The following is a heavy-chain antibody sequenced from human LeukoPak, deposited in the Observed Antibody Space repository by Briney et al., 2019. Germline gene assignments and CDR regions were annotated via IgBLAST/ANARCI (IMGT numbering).Heavy chain of an antibody. Sequence: GGSLRLSCAASGFTFSSYAMTWVRQAPGKGLEWVSGISGSGGSTYYADSVKGRFTISRDNSKNTLYLQMNSLRAEDTAVYYCAKDTSGSYVPAFDYWGQGTLVTVSS. V-gene: IGHV3-23*01. CDR2: ISGSGGST. D-gene: IGHD1-26*01. CDR1: GFTFSSYA. J-gene: IGHJ4*02. CDR3: AKDTSGSYVPAFDY.